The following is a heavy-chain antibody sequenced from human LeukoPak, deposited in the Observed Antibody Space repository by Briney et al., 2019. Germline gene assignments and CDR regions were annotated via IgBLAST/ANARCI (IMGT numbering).Heavy chain of an antibody. D-gene: IGHD1-1*01. CDR3: AKEVGTSRFDP. J-gene: IGHJ5*02. Sequence: SQTLSLTCAISGDSVSSNSAAWNWIRQPPWRGLEWLGRTYYRSKWYNDYAVSVKSRITINPDTSKNQFSLQLNSVTPEDTAVYYCAKEVGTSRFDPWGQGTLVTVSS. CDR2: TYYRSKWYN. CDR1: GDSVSSNSAA. V-gene: IGHV6-1*01.